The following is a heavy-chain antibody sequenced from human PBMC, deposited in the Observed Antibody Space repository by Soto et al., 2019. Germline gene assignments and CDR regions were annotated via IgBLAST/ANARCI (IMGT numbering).Heavy chain of an antibody. D-gene: IGHD3-9*01. J-gene: IGHJ4*02. CDR2: IFTTGTTM. CDR3: ARDKDWAFDY. Sequence: EVQLVESGGSLVQPGGSLRLSCVASGFTFSSYSIVWVRQAPGKGLEWVSYIFTTGTTMYYADSVKGRFTVSRDNAKNSVFRLLNSLRAEDTAVYYCARDKDWAFDYWGQGTLVTVSS. CDR1: GFTFSSYS. V-gene: IGHV3-48*03.